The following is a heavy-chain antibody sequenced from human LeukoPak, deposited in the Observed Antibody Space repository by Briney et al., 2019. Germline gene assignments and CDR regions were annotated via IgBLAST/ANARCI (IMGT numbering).Heavy chain of an antibody. CDR2: IYHSGST. J-gene: IGHJ6*04. Sequence: PSETLSLTCAVSGGSISSSNWWSWVRQPPGQGLGWIGEIYHSGSTNYNPSLKSRVTISVDKSKNQFSLKLSSVTAADTAVYYCARRLSDILTGHYYYGMDVWGKGTTVTVSS. CDR3: ARRLSDILTGHYYYGMDV. CDR1: GGSISSSNW. V-gene: IGHV4-4*02. D-gene: IGHD3-9*01.